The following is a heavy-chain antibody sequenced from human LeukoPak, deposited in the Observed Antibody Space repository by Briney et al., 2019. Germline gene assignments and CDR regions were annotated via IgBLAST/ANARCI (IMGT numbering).Heavy chain of an antibody. J-gene: IGHJ4*02. D-gene: IGHD3-22*01. CDR2: IIPIFGTA. Sequence: ASVKVSCKASGGTFSSYAISWVRQAPGQWLEWMGGIIPIFGTANYAQKFQGRVTITADESTSTAYMELSSLRSEDTAVYYCARDGDSSGSHFDYWGQGTLVTVSS. CDR1: GGTFSSYA. CDR3: ARDGDSSGSHFDY. V-gene: IGHV1-69*13.